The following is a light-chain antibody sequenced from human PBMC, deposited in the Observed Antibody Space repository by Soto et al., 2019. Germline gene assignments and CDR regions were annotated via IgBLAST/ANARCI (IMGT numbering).Light chain of an antibody. V-gene: IGKV3-11*01. CDR3: QQRSNWPS. J-gene: IGKJ5*01. CDR1: QSVSSD. Sequence: EIVMTQSPATLSVSPGERATLSCRASQSVSSDLAWYHQKPGQAPRLLIYGASSRATGIPDRFSGSGSGTDFTLTISSLEPEDFAVYYCQQRSNWPSFGQGTRLEIK. CDR2: GAS.